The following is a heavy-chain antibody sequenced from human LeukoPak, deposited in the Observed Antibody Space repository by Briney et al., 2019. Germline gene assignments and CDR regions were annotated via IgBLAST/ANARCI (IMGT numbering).Heavy chain of an antibody. CDR1: GYTFTRYY. V-gene: IGHV1-46*01. Sequence: ASVKVSRKASGYTFTRYYMHWVRLAPGQGPEWMGIINPSGGSTNYAQKFQGRDTMTRDTSTSTVYMELSSLRSEDTAVYYCARALGYCSGGSCYGMDVWGQGTTVTVSS. CDR2: INPSGGST. J-gene: IGHJ6*02. D-gene: IGHD2-15*01. CDR3: ARALGYCSGGSCYGMDV.